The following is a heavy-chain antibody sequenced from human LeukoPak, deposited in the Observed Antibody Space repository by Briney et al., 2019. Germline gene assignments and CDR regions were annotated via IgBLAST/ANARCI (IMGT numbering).Heavy chain of an antibody. CDR1: GFTFDDYG. CDR3: ATLISGWSLY. CDR2: INWNGGST. V-gene: IGHV3-20*04. Sequence: GGSLRLSCAASGFTFDDYGMSWVRQAPGKGLEWVSGINWNGGSTGYTDSVRGRFTISRDNAKNTLYLQMNSLRAEDTAVYYCATLISGWSLYWGQGTLVTVSS. D-gene: IGHD6-19*01. J-gene: IGHJ4*02.